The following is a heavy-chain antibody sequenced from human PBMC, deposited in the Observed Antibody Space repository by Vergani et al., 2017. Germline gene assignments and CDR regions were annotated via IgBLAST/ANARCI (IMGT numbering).Heavy chain of an antibody. CDR2: IYYSGST. D-gene: IGHD6-19*01. Sequence: QLQLQESGPGLVKPSATLSLTCSVSGASIRSSNYYWGWIRQPPGKGLVWIASIYYSGSTYYNPSLESRVTISVDTSKNQFPVKLSSVTAADTAVYFCARHSTVEWLVKLGWIAPWGQGILFTVSP. V-gene: IGHV4-39*01. CDR3: ARHSTVEWLVKLGWIAP. J-gene: IGHJ5*02. CDR1: GASIRSSNYY.